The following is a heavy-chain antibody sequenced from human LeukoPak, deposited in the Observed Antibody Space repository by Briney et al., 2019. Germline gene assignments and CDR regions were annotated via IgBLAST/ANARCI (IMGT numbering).Heavy chain of an antibody. D-gene: IGHD2-15*01. Sequence: SVKVSCKASGGTFSSYAISWVRQAPGQGLEWMVRIIPIFGTANYAQKFQGRVTITTDESTGTAYMELSSLRSEDTAVYYCASDFLGYCSGGSCYRGGFYFDYWGQGTLVTVSS. V-gene: IGHV1-69*05. CDR3: ASDFLGYCSGGSCYRGGFYFDY. CDR1: GGTFSSYA. CDR2: IIPIFGTA. J-gene: IGHJ4*02.